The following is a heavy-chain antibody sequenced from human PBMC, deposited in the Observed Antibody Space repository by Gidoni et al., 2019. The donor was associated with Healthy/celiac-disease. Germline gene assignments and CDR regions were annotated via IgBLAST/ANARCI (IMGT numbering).Heavy chain of an antibody. D-gene: IGHD2-2*01. V-gene: IGHV4-39*07. CDR2: INYSGTT. Sequence: QLQLQESGPGLVKPSETLSPTRTVPGGSISSNNYYWGWVRQPPGKGLEWIGTINYSGTTYYNPSLKSPVTISLDTSKSQFSLNLHSVTAADTAVYYCAAIVVVPWAFDYWGQGALVTVSS. CDR1: GGSISSNNYY. CDR3: AAIVVVPWAFDY. J-gene: IGHJ4*02.